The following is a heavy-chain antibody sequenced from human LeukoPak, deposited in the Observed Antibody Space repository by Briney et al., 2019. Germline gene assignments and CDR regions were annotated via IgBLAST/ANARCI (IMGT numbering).Heavy chain of an antibody. CDR1: GGSFSGYY. CDR3: ARVARDYDILTGFYYYYGMDV. V-gene: IGHV4-34*01. CDR2: INHSGST. J-gene: IGHJ6*02. Sequence: SETLSLTCAVYGGSFSGYYWSWIRQPPGKGLEWIGEINHSGSTYYNPSLKSRVTISVDTSKNQFSLKLSSVTAADTAVYYCARVARDYDILTGFYYYYGMDVWGQGTTVTVSS. D-gene: IGHD3-9*01.